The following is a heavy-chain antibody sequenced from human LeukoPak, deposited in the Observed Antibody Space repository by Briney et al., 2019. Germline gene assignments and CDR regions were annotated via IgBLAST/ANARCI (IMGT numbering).Heavy chain of an antibody. CDR2: ISSNGGST. V-gene: IGHV3-64D*06. CDR1: GFPFITYV. J-gene: IGHJ5*02. Sequence: GGSLRLSCLASGFPFITYVMHWVRQVPGKGLEYVSGISSNGGSTYYAGSVKGRLTISRDNSKNTLYLQMSSLRADDAAVYYCVAGLFDPWGQGTLVTVSS. CDR3: VAGLFDP.